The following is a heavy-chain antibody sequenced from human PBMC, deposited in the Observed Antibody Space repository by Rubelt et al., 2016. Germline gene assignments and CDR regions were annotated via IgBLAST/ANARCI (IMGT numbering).Heavy chain of an antibody. Sequence: EVQLVESGGGLVQPGRSLRLSCAASGFTFDEYAMHWVRQPPGKGLEWVSSINWSSGSIDYADSVKGRFTISRDNAKNSLYLQMNSLGADDTAFYYCASARFGELLGYWGQGTLVTVSS. D-gene: IGHD3-10*01. CDR1: GFTFDEYA. CDR3: ASARFGELLGY. CDR2: INWSSGSI. V-gene: IGHV3-9*01. J-gene: IGHJ4*02.